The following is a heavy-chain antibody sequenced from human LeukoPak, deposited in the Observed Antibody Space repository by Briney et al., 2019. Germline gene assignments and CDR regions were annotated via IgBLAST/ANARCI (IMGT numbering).Heavy chain of an antibody. CDR1: GCTFSTYG. CDR2: IGFDGSNVGSNV. J-gene: IGHJ4*02. Sequence: GGSLRLSCATSGCTFSTYGMHWVRQAPGKGLEWVAFIGFDGSNVGSNVYYADSVKGRFTISRDNSKNTLYLQMNSLRTEDTAVYYCAKGVYGDYPSTFDYWGQGTLVTVSS. CDR3: AKGVYGDYPSTFDY. D-gene: IGHD4-17*01. V-gene: IGHV3-30*02.